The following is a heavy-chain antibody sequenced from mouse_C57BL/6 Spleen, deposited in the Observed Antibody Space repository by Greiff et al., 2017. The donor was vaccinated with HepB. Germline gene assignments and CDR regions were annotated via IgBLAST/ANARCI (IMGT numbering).Heavy chain of an antibody. V-gene: IGHV1-62-2*01. D-gene: IGHD2-10*01. CDR3: ARHEDVTYYGNYYYFDY. CDR1: GYTFTEYT. CDR2: FYPGSGSI. J-gene: IGHJ2*01. Sequence: QVQLQQSGAELVKPGASVKLSCKASGYTFTEYTIHWVKQRSGQGLEWIGWFYPGSGSIKYNEKFKDKATLTADKSSSTVYMELSRLTSEDSAVYFCARHEDVTYYGNYYYFDYWGQGTTLTVSS.